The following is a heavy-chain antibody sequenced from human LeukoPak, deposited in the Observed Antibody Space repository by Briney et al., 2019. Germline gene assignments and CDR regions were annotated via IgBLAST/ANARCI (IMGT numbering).Heavy chain of an antibody. J-gene: IGHJ6*03. CDR3: ANLRGLRYYYYMDV. D-gene: IGHD3-10*01. CDR1: GFTVSSNY. V-gene: IGHV3-53*01. Sequence: GGSLRLSCAASGFTVSSNYMSWVRQAPGKGLEWVSVIYSDGKSYYADSVKGRFTISRDSSKNTLYLQMNSLRAEDTAVYYCANLRGLRYYYYMDVWGKGTTVTVSS. CDR2: IYSDGKS.